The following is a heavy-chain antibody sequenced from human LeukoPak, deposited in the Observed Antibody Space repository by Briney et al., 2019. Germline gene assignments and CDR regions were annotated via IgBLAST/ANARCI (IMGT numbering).Heavy chain of an antibody. D-gene: IGHD3-22*01. CDR2: IIPIFGTA. CDR1: GGTFISYA. J-gene: IGHJ4*02. Sequence: ASVKVSCKASGGTFISYAISWVRQAPGQGLEWMGGIIPIFGTANYAQKFQGRVTITADESTSTAYMELSSLRSEDTAVYYCARVPLGYYDSSGYYPRLYFDYWGQGTLVTVSS. V-gene: IGHV1-69*13. CDR3: ARVPLGYYDSSGYYPRLYFDY.